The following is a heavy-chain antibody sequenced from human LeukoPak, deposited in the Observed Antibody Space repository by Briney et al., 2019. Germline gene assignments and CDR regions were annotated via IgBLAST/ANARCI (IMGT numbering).Heavy chain of an antibody. J-gene: IGHJ4*02. Sequence: GGSLRLSCAASGSTFSSYSMNWGRQAPGEGVEWVSSISSSSSYIYYADSVKGRFTISRDNAKNSLYLQMNSLRAEDTAVYYCARDLYSFFDYWGQGTLVTVSS. CDR2: ISSSSSYI. V-gene: IGHV3-21*01. CDR3: ARDLYSFFDY. CDR1: GSTFSSYS. D-gene: IGHD6-13*01.